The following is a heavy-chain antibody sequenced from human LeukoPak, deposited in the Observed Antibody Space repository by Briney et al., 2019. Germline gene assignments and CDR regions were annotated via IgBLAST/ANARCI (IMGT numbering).Heavy chain of an antibody. Sequence: SQTLSLTCTVSGGSISSGGYYWSWIRQPPGKGLEWIGYIYYSGSTNYNPSLKSRVTISVDTSKNQFSLKLSSVTAADTAVYYCARVSRNGIAAAGSWFDPWGQGTLVTVSS. CDR2: IYYSGST. V-gene: IGHV4-61*08. CDR1: GGSISSGGYY. CDR3: ARVSRNGIAAAGSWFDP. J-gene: IGHJ5*02. D-gene: IGHD6-13*01.